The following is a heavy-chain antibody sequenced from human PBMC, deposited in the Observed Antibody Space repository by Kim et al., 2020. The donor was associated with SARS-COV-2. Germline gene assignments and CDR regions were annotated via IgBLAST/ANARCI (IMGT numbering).Heavy chain of an antibody. CDR2: FNPTLGVA. CDR1: GDTFSRYS. D-gene: IGHD5-18*01. CDR3: ATSGFSYGHQCDF. Sequence: SVKVSCKASGDTFSRYSISWVRQAPGQGLHWMGMFNPTLGVATYPRGFQDRVTLTADTSTNIAYLQLSSLRPEDTAVYYCATSGFSYGHQCDFWGQGTLLNVSS. V-gene: IGHV1-69*02. J-gene: IGHJ4*02.